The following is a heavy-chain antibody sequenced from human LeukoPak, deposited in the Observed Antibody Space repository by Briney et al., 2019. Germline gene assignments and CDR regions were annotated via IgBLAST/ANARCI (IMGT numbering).Heavy chain of an antibody. CDR3: ARVKMVRGALKNYYYYFGMDV. CDR2: MNPNSGNT. J-gene: IGHJ6*02. V-gene: IGHV1-8*01. CDR1: GYTFTIYD. D-gene: IGHD3-10*01. Sequence: GASVKVSSKASGYTFTIYDINWVRQAPGQGVEWMGWMNPNSGNTGYAQKFQGRVTMTRNTSISTAYMELSSLRSEDTAVYYCARVKMVRGALKNYYYYFGMDVWGQGTTVTVSS.